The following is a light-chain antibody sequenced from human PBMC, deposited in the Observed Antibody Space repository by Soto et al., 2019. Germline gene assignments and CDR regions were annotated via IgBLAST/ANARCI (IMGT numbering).Light chain of an antibody. CDR1: HDISDY. V-gene: IGKV1-5*03. CDR3: QHYNSYSEA. CDR2: KAS. Sequence: DIQMTQSPSSLSASVRDRVTITCQASHDISDYLNWYQQKPGKAPKLLIYKASTLKSGVPSRFSGSGSGTEFTLTISSLQPDDFATYYCQHYNSYSEAFGQGTKVDIK. J-gene: IGKJ1*01.